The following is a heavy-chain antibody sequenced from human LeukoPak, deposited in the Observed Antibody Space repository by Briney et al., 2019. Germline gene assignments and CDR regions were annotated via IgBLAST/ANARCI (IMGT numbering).Heavy chain of an antibody. CDR1: GYTFTSYG. CDR2: ISAYNGNT. Sequence: ASVKVSCKASGYTFTSYGISWVRQAPGQGLEWMGWISAYNGNTNYAQKLQGRVTMTTDTSTSIAYMELRSLRSDDTAVYYCARVDSSSWYSHGDEYFQHWGQGTLVTVSS. CDR3: ARVDSSSWYSHGDEYFQH. V-gene: IGHV1-18*01. J-gene: IGHJ1*01. D-gene: IGHD6-13*01.